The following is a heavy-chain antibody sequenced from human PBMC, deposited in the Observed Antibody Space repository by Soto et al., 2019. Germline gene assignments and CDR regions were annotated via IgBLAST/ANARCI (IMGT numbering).Heavy chain of an antibody. J-gene: IGHJ5*02. D-gene: IGHD3-10*01. CDR3: AKDAVAYNGEWDWFDL. CDR2: IGGSGSSA. V-gene: IGHV3-23*01. Sequence: EVQLLESGGGLVQPGGSLRLSCVASGFTFKNFAMTWVRQAPGKGMEWVSAIGGSGSSANYADSVKGRFTVSRDDSKSTLYLQMSGLRGDDTALYYCAKDAVAYNGEWDWFDLWGQGTLVTVSS. CDR1: GFTFKNFA.